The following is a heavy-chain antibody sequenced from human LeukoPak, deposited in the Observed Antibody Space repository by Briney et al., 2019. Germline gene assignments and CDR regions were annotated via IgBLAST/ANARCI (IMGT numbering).Heavy chain of an antibody. CDR2: IKQDGSEK. J-gene: IGHJ4*02. Sequence: GGSLRLSCAASGFTFSGYWMSWVRQAPGKGLEWVANIKQDGSEKYYVDSVKGRFTISRDNAKNSLYLQMNSLRAEDTAVYYCARLSYGSGNDYWGQGTLVTVSS. D-gene: IGHD3-10*01. CDR3: ARLSYGSGNDY. CDR1: GFTFSGYW. V-gene: IGHV3-7*01.